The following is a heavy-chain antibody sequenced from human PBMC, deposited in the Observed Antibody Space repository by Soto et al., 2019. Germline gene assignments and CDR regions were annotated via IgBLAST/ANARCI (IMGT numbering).Heavy chain of an antibody. CDR2: ISGSGGST. CDR3: AKVSTDSSGWPYYFDY. CDR1: GFTFSSYA. D-gene: IGHD6-19*01. Sequence: GGSLRLSCAASGFTFSSYAMSWVRQAPGKGLEWVSAISGSGGSTYYADSVKGRFTISRDNSKNTLYLQMNSQRAEDTTVYYCAKVSTDSSGWPYYFDYWGQGTLVTVSS. V-gene: IGHV3-23*01. J-gene: IGHJ4*02.